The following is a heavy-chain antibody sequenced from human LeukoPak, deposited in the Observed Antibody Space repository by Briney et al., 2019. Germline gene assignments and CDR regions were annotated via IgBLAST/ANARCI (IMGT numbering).Heavy chain of an antibody. CDR1: GYTFSSYG. J-gene: IGHJ5*01. CDR3: ARDRGYEQQRWFDL. D-gene: IGHD6-13*01. CDR2: ITVHNGNT. Sequence: ASVKVSCKASGYTFSSYGISWVRQAPGQGLEWRGWITVHNGNTRYAHKYEDRVTMTADTSTSTAYLDLRSLRSDDTAVYYCARDRGYEQQRWFDLRGQGTLVTVSS. V-gene: IGHV1-18*01.